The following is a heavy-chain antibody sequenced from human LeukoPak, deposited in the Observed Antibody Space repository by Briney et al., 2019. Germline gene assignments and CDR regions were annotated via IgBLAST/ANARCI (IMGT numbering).Heavy chain of an antibody. Sequence: SGPVLAKPTETLTLTCTVSGFLLSNASLGVSWIRQPPGKGREWNGYISYSGTTNYNPSLKSRVTISVDTSKNQFSLKLSSVTAADTAVYYCARDRGPDCSGGSCWDYWGQGTQVTVSS. D-gene: IGHD2-15*01. CDR1: GFLLSNASLG. CDR2: ISYSGTT. V-gene: IGHV4-61*01. CDR3: ARDRGPDCSGGSCWDY. J-gene: IGHJ4*02.